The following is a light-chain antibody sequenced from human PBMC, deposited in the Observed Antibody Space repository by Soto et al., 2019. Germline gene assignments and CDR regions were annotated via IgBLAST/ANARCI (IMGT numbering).Light chain of an antibody. V-gene: IGKV3-11*01. CDR2: DAS. CDR1: QNVNSY. Sequence: EDLLTLSPGALSFPPGERATLSCRASQNVNSYLARYQQKPGHAFRLLLYDASNRGTGLPARFSGSGSGTDFTLTISSLEPEDFAVYYCQQRSNWPPTFGGGTKVDIK. J-gene: IGKJ4*01. CDR3: QQRSNWPPT.